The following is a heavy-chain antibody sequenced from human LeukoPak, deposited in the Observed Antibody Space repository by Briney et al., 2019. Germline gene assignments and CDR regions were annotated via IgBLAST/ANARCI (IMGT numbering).Heavy chain of an antibody. Sequence: SETLSLTCAVYGGSFSGYYWSWIRQPPGKGLEWIGEINHSGSTNYNPSLKSRVTISVDTSKNQFSLKLSSVTAADTAVYYCARVYVEDSSGWYRSYFDYWGQGTLVTVSS. D-gene: IGHD6-19*01. V-gene: IGHV4-34*01. CDR3: ARVYVEDSSGWYRSYFDY. J-gene: IGHJ4*02. CDR2: INHSGST. CDR1: GGSFSGYY.